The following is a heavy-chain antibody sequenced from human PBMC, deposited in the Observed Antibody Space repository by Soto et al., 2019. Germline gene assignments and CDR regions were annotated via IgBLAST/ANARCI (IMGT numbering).Heavy chain of an antibody. CDR2: INGDGSTT. J-gene: IGHJ4*02. V-gene: IGHV3-74*01. D-gene: IGHD6-19*01. CDR1: GFTFRDYW. CDR3: AEGSRTSGHPRDS. Sequence: PGGSLRLSCTASGFTFRDYWMHWVRQAPGKGLVWVSQINGDGSTTTYADSVKGRFTISRDNDKNTVYLQMTSLGLEDTALYYGAEGSRTSGHPRDSWGQGRLVTVSS.